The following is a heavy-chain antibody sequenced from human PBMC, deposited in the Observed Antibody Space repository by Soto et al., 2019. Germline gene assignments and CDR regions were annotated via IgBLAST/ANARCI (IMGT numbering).Heavy chain of an antibody. J-gene: IGHJ4*02. Sequence: QVQLVESGGGVVQPGRSLRLSCAAYGFTFSTYAMHWVRQAPGKGLEWVALIWSDGSNQYYADSVKGRFTISRDNFKNTVYLQMNSLRAEDTAVYYCARDQSSGTFDYWGQGTLVTVSS. CDR3: ARDQSSGTFDY. CDR2: IWSDGSNQ. CDR1: GFTFSTYA. D-gene: IGHD6-19*01. V-gene: IGHV3-33*01.